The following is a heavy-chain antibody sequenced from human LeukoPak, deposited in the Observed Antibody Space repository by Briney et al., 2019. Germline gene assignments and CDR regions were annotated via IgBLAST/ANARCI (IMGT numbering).Heavy chain of an antibody. Sequence: GGSLRLSCAASGFTVSSNYMSWVRQAPGKGLEWVSVLYSDGSTYYADSVKGRFTISGDKSKNTLYFQMNGLRAEDTALYCCARVRAELWWSTEHWGQGTLVTVSS. V-gene: IGHV3-66*01. J-gene: IGHJ1*01. CDR1: GFTVSSNY. CDR2: LYSDGST. CDR3: ARVRAELWWSTEH. D-gene: IGHD2-21*01.